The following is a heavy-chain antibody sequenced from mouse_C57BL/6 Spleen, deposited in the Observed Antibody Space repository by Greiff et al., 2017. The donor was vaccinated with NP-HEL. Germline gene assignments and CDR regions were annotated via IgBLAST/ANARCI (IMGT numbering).Heavy chain of an antibody. D-gene: IGHD1-1*01. Sequence: VQLKQSGAELVRPGASVTLSCKASGYTFTDYEMHWVKQTPVHGLEWIGAIDPETGGTAYNQKFKGKAILTADKSSSTAYMELRSLTSEDSAVYYCTREGDYGSSLAWFAYWGQGTLVTVSA. CDR3: TREGDYGSSLAWFAY. J-gene: IGHJ3*01. V-gene: IGHV1-15*01. CDR1: GYTFTDYE. CDR2: IDPETGGT.